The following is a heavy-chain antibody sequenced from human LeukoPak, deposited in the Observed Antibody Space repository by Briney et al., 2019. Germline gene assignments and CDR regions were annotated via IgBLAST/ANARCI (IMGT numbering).Heavy chain of an antibody. CDR1: GGTFSSYA. CDR2: IIPIFGTA. V-gene: IGHV1-69*13. Sequence: ASVKVSCKASGGTFSSYAISWVRQAPGQGLEWMGGIIPIFGTANYAQKFQGRVTITADESTSTAYMELSSLRSEDAAVYYCAREDCGGDCYYIYWGQGTLVTVSS. D-gene: IGHD2-21*02. J-gene: IGHJ4*02. CDR3: AREDCGGDCYYIY.